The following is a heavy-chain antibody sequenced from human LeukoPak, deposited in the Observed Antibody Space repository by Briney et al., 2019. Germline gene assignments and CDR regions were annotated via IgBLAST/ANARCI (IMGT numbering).Heavy chain of an antibody. Sequence: GGSLRLSCVASAFTFGNYAMHWVRQAPGKGLEWVAVISYDGSNKYYADSVKGRFTISRDNSKNTLYLQMNSLRTEDTAVYYCARPQVYCGGNCYNDAFDIRGQGTMVTVSS. CDR1: AFTFGNYA. V-gene: IGHV3-30*04. CDR2: ISYDGSNK. CDR3: ARPQVYCGGNCYNDAFDI. J-gene: IGHJ3*02. D-gene: IGHD2-21*02.